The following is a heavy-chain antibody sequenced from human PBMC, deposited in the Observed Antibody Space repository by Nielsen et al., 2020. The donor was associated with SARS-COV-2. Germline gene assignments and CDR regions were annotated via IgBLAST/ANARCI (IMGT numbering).Heavy chain of an antibody. CDR3: AKVRGGSSSWGFDY. J-gene: IGHJ4*02. D-gene: IGHD6-13*01. V-gene: IGHV3-48*01. Sequence: GESLKISCAASGFTFSSYSMNWVRQAPGKGLEWVSYISSSSSTIYYADSVKGRFTISRDNSKNTLYLQMNSLRAEDTAVYYCAKVRGGSSSWGFDYWGQGTLVTVSS. CDR2: ISSSSSTI. CDR1: GFTFSSYS.